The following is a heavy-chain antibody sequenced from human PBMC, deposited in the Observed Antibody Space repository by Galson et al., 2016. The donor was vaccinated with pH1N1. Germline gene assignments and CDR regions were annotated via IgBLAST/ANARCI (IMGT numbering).Heavy chain of an antibody. J-gene: IGHJ4*02. CDR2: IAAKASSYAT. CDR3: SRTDSSGDLTLDY. CDR1: GFIFSDST. V-gene: IGHV3-73*01. Sequence: SLRLSCAASGFIFSDSTVHWVRQAPGKGLAWVGRIAAKASSYATGYTASVKGRFTISRDDSKNTAYLQMNSLKTEDTAVYYCSRTDSSGDLTLDYWGQGTLVTVSS. D-gene: IGHD3-22*01.